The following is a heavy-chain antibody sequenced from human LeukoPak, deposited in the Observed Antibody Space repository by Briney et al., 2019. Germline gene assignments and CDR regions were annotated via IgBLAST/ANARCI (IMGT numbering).Heavy chain of an antibody. D-gene: IGHD3-10*01. CDR1: GGSISSISYY. CDR3: ARRYYGSLSYPAYFDY. CDR2: IYYSGST. V-gene: IGHV4-39*01. Sequence: SETLSLTCTVSGGSISSISYYWGWVRQPPGKGLEWIGGIYYSGSTYYNPSLKSRVTISVDTSKNQFSLKLNSVTAADTAVYYCARRYYGSLSYPAYFDYWGQGTLVTVS. J-gene: IGHJ4*02.